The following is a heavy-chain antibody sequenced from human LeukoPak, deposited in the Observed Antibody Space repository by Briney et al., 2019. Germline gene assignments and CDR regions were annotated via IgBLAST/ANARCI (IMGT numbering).Heavy chain of an antibody. CDR2: IYTSGST. Sequence: PSETLSLTCTVSGGSISSYYWNWIRQPAGKGLKWIGRIYTSGSTNYNPSLKSRVTMSVDTSKNQFSLKLSSVTAADTAVYYCARVGEAAAFIGPFDYWGQGTLVTVSS. J-gene: IGHJ4*02. CDR3: ARVGEAAAFIGPFDY. D-gene: IGHD6-13*01. CDR1: GGSISSYY. V-gene: IGHV4-4*07.